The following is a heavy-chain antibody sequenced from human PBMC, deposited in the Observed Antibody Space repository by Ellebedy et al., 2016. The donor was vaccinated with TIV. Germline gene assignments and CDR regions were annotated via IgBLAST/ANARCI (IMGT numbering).Heavy chain of an antibody. D-gene: IGHD3-10*01. J-gene: IGHJ4*02. Sequence: MPSETLSLTCAVYGGSFSGYYWSWIRQPPGKGLEWIGEINHSGSTNYNPSLTSRVTISVDTYKNQFSLKLNSVTAADTALYYCARKLPWFGEPSPFDYWGQGTLVTVSS. CDR1: GGSFSGYY. CDR2: INHSGST. CDR3: ARKLPWFGEPSPFDY. V-gene: IGHV4-34*01.